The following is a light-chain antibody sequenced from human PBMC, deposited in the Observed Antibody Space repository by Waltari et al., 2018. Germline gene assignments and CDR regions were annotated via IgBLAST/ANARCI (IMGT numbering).Light chain of an antibody. CDR3: QQAFDSPYT. CDR1: QNFRGF. Sequence: DIQMTQSPSSLSASVGDTVTISCRANQNFRGFLNWYQVRPGKAPQLLIYEASTLQRGVPSRFSGSGSGTEFTLTISSLQPGDFATYYCQQAFDSPYTFGQGTKVEIK. V-gene: IGKV1-39*01. CDR2: EAS. J-gene: IGKJ2*01.